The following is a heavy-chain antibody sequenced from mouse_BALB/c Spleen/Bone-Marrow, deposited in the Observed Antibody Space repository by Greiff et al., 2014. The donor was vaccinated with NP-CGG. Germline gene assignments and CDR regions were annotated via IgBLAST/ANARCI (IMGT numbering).Heavy chain of an antibody. CDR3: ARWEYYAMDY. D-gene: IGHD4-1*01. CDR2: IDPANGNT. CDR1: GFNIKDTY. J-gene: IGHJ4*01. V-gene: IGHV14-3*02. Sequence: VQLQQSGAELVKPGASVQLSCTASGFNIKDTYMHWVKQRPEQGLEWIGRIDPANGNTKYDPKFQGKATITADTSSNTAYLLLSSLTSEDTAVYYCARWEYYAMDYWGQGTSVTVSS.